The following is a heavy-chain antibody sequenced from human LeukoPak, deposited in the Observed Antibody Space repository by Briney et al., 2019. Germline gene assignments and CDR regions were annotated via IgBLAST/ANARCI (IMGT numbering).Heavy chain of an antibody. V-gene: IGHV1-18*01. CDR1: GYTFTSYG. CDR2: ISAYNGNT. J-gene: IGHJ6*03. Sequence: ASVKVSCKASGYTFTSYGISWVRQAPGQRLEWMGWISAYNGNTNYAQKLQGRVTMTTDTSTSTAYMELRSLRSDDTAVYYCAREVREMATIRSDYMDVWGKGTTVTVSS. D-gene: IGHD5-24*01. CDR3: AREVREMATIRSDYMDV.